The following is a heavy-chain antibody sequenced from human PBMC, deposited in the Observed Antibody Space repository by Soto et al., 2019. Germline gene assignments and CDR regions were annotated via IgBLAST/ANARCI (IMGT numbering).Heavy chain of an antibody. V-gene: IGHV3-23*01. D-gene: IGHD7-27*01. J-gene: IGHJ4*02. CDR2: ISSSGGST. CDR1: GFTFSSYT. CDR3: AKGWGDY. Sequence: EVQLLESGGGLVQPGGSLRLSCAASGFTFSSYTMSWVGQGPGKGLEWVSGISSSGGSTVYADSVKGRFTISRDNLKNTLYLQMNSLRAEDTAVYYCAKGWGDYCGQGTPVTVSS.